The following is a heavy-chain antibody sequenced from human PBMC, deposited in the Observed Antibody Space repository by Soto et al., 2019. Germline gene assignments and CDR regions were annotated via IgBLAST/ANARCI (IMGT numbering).Heavy chain of an antibody. Sequence: ASVKDSCKASGYTFTSYYMNWVRHAPGQGLEWMGIINPSGGSTSYAPKFQGRVTMTRDTSTSTVYMELSSLRSEDTAVYYCARGGGPLGLGDYYMDVWGKGTTVTVSS. V-gene: IGHV1-46*03. D-gene: IGHD3-16*01. CDR2: INPSGGST. CDR3: ARGGGPLGLGDYYMDV. CDR1: GYTFTSYY. J-gene: IGHJ6*03.